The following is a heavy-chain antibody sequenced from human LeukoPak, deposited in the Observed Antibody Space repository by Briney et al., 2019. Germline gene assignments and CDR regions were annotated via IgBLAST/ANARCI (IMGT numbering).Heavy chain of an antibody. CDR2: IIPILGIA. CDR1: GGTFSSYA. CDR3: ARLQDSSGYYYSPAYFDY. Sequence: GASVKVSRKASGGTFSSYAISWVRQAPGQGLEWMGRIIPILGIANYAQKFQGRVTITADKSTSTAYMELSSLRSEDTAVYYCARLQDSSGYYYSPAYFDYWGQGTLVTVSS. V-gene: IGHV1-69*04. D-gene: IGHD3-22*01. J-gene: IGHJ4*02.